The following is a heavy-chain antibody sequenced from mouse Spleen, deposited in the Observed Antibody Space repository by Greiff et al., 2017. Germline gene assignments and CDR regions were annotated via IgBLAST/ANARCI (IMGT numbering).Heavy chain of an antibody. V-gene: IGHV1-15*01. CDR1: GYTFTDYE. Sequence: VQRVESGAELVRPGASVTLSCKASGYTFTDYEMHWVKQTPVHGLEWIGAIDPETGGTAYNQKFKGKAILTADKSSSTAYMELRSLTSEDSAVYYCTRYYYGSSPRFAYWGQGTLVTVSA. J-gene: IGHJ3*01. D-gene: IGHD1-1*01. CDR2: IDPETGGT. CDR3: TRYYYGSSPRFAY.